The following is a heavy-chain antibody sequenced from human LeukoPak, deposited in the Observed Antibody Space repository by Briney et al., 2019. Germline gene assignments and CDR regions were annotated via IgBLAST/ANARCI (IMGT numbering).Heavy chain of an antibody. CDR2: ISSSGSTI. CDR1: GFTFSDYY. CDR3: ARDQPIGYNYGYPFDN. Sequence: GGSLRLSCAASGFTFSDYYMSWIRQAPGKGLEWVSYISSSGSTIYYADSVKGRFTISRDNAKNSLYLQMNNLRVEDTAVYYCARDQPIGYNYGYPFDNWGQGTLLAVSS. D-gene: IGHD5-18*01. V-gene: IGHV3-11*04. J-gene: IGHJ4*02.